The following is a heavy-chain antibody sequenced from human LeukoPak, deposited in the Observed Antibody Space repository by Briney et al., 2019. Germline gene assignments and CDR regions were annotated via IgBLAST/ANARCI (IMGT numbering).Heavy chain of an antibody. V-gene: IGHV3-30*03. Sequence: PGGSLRLSCAASGFTFTRYSLNWVRQAPGKGLEWVAVISHDGSHKSYADSVRGRFTISRDNSKNTLSLQMNTLRPEDTALFYCARGPNRLADYGGDYFDHWGQGTLVTVSS. CDR3: ARGPNRLADYGGDYFDH. J-gene: IGHJ4*02. CDR2: ISHDGSHK. D-gene: IGHD4-23*01. CDR1: GFTFTRYS.